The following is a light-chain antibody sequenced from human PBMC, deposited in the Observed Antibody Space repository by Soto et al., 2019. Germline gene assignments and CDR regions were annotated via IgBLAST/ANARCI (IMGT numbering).Light chain of an antibody. J-gene: IGKJ1*01. CDR2: DAS. Sequence: EIVLTQSPGTLSLSPGERATLSCRASQSVTSGYLAWYQQKPGQAPRLLIYDASGRATGIPDRFSGSGSGTDFTLTISRLEPDDFVVYYCQQYVASPSAWTFGHGSKVEIK. V-gene: IGKV3-20*01. CDR1: QSVTSGY. CDR3: QQYVASPSAWT.